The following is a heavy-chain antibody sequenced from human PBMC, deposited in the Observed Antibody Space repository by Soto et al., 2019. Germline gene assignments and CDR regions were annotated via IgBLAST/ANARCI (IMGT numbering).Heavy chain of an antibody. D-gene: IGHD6-13*01. V-gene: IGHV3-15*07. CDR2: IKSKTDGGTT. CDR1: SVSNAW. J-gene: IGHJ4*02. Sequence: SVSNAWMNWVRQAPGKGLEWVGRIKSKTDGGTTDYAAPVKGRFTISRDDSKNTLYLQMNSLKTEDTAVYYCAGTKGFFDYWGQGTLVTVSS. CDR3: AGTKGFFDY.